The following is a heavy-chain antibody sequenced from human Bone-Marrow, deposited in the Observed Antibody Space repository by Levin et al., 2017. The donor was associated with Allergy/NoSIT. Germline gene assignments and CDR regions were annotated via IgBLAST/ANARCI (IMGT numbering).Heavy chain of an antibody. Sequence: SQTLSLTCTVSGGSITAGTYYWAWIRQPPGKGLQYIGSLYHSGNTYYSPSLESRVSMSVDTSKNQFSLRLSSVTAADTAVYYCARRYSPARSQTWFDPWGQGTLVTVSS. D-gene: IGHD1-26*01. CDR1: GGSITAGTYY. CDR2: LYHSGNT. V-gene: IGHV4-39*01. J-gene: IGHJ5*02. CDR3: ARRYSPARSQTWFDP.